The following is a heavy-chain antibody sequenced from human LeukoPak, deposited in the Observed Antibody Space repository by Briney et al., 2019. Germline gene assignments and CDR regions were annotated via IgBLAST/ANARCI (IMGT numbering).Heavy chain of an antibody. J-gene: IGHJ5*02. CDR1: GFTFSDHY. CDR3: ARDRGRGTTTTGSNWFDP. CDR2: ISSSSGSQT. V-gene: IGHV3-11*05. D-gene: IGHD1-1*01. Sequence: KPGGSLRLSCSASGFTFSDHYMSWIRQAPGKGLEWVSYISSSSGSQTDYADSVKGRFTISRDNAKNSLYLQMNSLRAEDTAVYYCARDRGRGTTTTGSNWFDPWGQGTLVTVSS.